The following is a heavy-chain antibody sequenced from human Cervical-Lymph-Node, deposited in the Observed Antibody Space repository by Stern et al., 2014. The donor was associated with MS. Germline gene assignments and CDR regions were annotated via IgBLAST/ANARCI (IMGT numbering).Heavy chain of an antibody. CDR2: ISSYGGSS. CDR1: GFTLSSYA. Sequence: EVQLVEYGGGLVQPGGSLRLSCAASGFTLSSYAMHWVRQAPGKGLEYASVISSYGGSSYYANSVKGRFTICRDKSKNTLYLHMGSLRVEDMAVYYCARGVTYCGGDCYGWYFDLWGRGTLVTVSS. J-gene: IGHJ2*01. D-gene: IGHD2-21*02. CDR3: ARGVTYCGGDCYGWYFDL. V-gene: IGHV3-64*01.